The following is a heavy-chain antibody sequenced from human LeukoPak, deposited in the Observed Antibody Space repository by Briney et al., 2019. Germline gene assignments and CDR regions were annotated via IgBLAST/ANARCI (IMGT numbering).Heavy chain of an antibody. CDR2: ISYSGTT. Sequence: SETLSLTCTVSGGSLNNNYWSWVRQPPGKGLEWVGFISYSGTTNYSPSLGGRATISMGSSRTHFTLKVTSLTAADTAVYFRARHLSDRPTVAGEFDYWGQGILVTVSS. CDR3: ARHLSDRPTVAGEFDY. CDR1: GGSLNNNY. J-gene: IGHJ4*02. V-gene: IGHV4-59*08. D-gene: IGHD6-19*01.